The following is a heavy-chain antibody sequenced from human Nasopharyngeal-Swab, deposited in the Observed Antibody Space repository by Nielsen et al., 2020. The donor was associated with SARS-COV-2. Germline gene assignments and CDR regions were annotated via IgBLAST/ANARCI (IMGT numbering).Heavy chain of an antibody. CDR1: GGSISSYY. J-gene: IGHJ4*02. D-gene: IGHD3-22*01. V-gene: IGHV4-59*13. Sequence: SETLSLTCTVSGGSISSYYWSWIRQPPGKGLEWIGYIYYSGSTNYNPSLKSRVTISVDTSKNQFSLKLSSVTAADTAVYYCARDGLTHSGYYLDYWGQGTLVTVSS. CDR3: ARDGLTHSGYYLDY. CDR2: IYYSGST.